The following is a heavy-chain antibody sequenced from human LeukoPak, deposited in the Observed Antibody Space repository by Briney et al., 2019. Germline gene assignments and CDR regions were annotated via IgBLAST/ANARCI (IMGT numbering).Heavy chain of an antibody. J-gene: IGHJ4*02. D-gene: IGHD3-16*01. CDR2: LYHGGST. CDR3: ARGGVLKSVDY. V-gene: IGHV4-38-2*02. Sequence: PSETLSLTCNVFGYSISSAYSWGWIRQPPGKGLEWIGSLYHGGSTYYNPSLKSRVTISVDTSKNQFSLRLSSVTAADTAVYYCARGGVLKSVDYWGQGTLVAVSS. CDR1: GYSISSAYS.